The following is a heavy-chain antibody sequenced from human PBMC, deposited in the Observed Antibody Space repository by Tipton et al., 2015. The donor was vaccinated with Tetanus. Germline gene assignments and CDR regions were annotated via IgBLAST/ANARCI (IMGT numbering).Heavy chain of an antibody. V-gene: IGHV4-39*01. CDR1: GGSITSTIYY. D-gene: IGHD4-23*01. CDR2: IYHSGST. Sequence: TLSLTCSVSGGSITSTIYYWGWIRQPPGKGLEWIGSIYHSGSTYFNPSLKSRVTMSGDTPKNQFSLTLSSVTAADTAGFYCARHYYGVNSDPTYWFFDLWGRGTLVTVSS. CDR3: ARHYYGVNSDPTYWFFDL. J-gene: IGHJ2*01.